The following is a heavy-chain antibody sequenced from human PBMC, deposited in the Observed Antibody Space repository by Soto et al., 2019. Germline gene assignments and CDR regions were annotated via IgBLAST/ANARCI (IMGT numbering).Heavy chain of an antibody. D-gene: IGHD3-10*01. CDR2: ISSSSTI. J-gene: IGHJ4*02. Sequence: GGSLRLSCAASGFNFSTYRMNWVRQAPGKGLEWVSYISSSSTIYYADSVKGRFTISRDNAKNSVYLQMNSLRAEDTAIYYCARGGPYGSGSYDYWGQGTLVTVSS. CDR1: GFNFSTYR. V-gene: IGHV3-48*01. CDR3: ARGGPYGSGSYDY.